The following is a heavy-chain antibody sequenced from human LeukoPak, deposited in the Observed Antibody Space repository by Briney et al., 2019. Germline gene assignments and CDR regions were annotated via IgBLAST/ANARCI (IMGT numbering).Heavy chain of an antibody. Sequence: ASVKVSCKASGGTFSSYAISWVRQAPGQGLEWMGRIIPIFGTANYAQKFQGRVTITTDESTSTAYMELSSLRSEDTAVYYCARDLIAVSPPVGYFDYWGQGTLVTVSS. V-gene: IGHV1-69*05. CDR2: IIPIFGTA. D-gene: IGHD2-15*01. CDR1: GGTFSSYA. J-gene: IGHJ4*02. CDR3: ARDLIAVSPPVGYFDY.